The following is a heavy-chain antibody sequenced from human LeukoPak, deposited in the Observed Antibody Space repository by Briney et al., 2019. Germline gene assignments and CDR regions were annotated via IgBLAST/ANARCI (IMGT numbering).Heavy chain of an antibody. CDR3: AKVGNLGSYYNSFFES. J-gene: IGHJ4*02. V-gene: IGHV3-9*01. D-gene: IGHD3-10*01. CDR1: GFTLDNFA. CDR2: ISWNGDTI. Sequence: GGSLRLSCGASGFTLDNFAMHWVRHSPGKGVEGVAAISWNGDTIVYADSVKGRFTISRDSGKSSLYLQMNSLRPEDTAFYYCAKVGNLGSYYNSFFESWGQGTLVTVSS.